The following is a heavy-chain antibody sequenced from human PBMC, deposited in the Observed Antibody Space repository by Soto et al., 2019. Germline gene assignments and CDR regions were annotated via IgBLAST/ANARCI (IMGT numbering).Heavy chain of an antibody. CDR3: FREQSCQDVVWWFDL. J-gene: IGHJ5*02. V-gene: IGHV1-46*03. CDR1: GYSFMSHY. Sequence: ASVKVSCKASGYSFMSHYIHWVRQAPGQGLEWMGTIFPGGINKAYAQKFQGRVTMTKDTSTSTVYMELASLTSEDTAVYYCFREQSCQDVVWWFDLWGQGNLVTVSS. D-gene: IGHD3-16*01. CDR2: IFPGGINK.